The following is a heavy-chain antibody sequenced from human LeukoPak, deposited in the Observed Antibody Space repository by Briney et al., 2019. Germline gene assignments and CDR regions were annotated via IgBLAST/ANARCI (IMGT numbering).Heavy chain of an antibody. CDR1: GFTFSSYA. CDR2: ISGSGGST. D-gene: IGHD2-2*01. V-gene: IGHV3-23*01. Sequence: GGSLRLSCAASGFTFSSYAMSWVRQAPGKELEWVSAISGSGGSTYYADSVKGRFTISRDNSKNTLYLQMNSLRAEDTAVYYCAKSVLTRYCSSTSCYGGDYGGSWGQGTLVTVSS. CDR3: AKSVLTRYCSSTSCYGGDYGGS. J-gene: IGHJ5*02.